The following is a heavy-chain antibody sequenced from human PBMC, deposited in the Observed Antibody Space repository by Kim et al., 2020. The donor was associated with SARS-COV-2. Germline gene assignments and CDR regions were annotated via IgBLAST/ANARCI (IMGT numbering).Heavy chain of an antibody. CDR1: GFTFSDYY. J-gene: IGHJ4*02. V-gene: IGHV3-11*01. CDR2: ISSSGGTI. CDR3: AGETGVRGFGELLRDY. D-gene: IGHD3-10*01. Sequence: GGSLRLSCAASGFTFSDYYMSWIRQAPGKGLEWVSYISSSGGTIYYADSVKGRFTISRDNAKNSLYLQMNSLRAEDTAVYYCAGETGVRGFGELLRDYWGQGTLVTVSS.